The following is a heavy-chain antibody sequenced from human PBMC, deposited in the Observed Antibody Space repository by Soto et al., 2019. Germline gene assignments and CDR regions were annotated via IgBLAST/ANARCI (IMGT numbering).Heavy chain of an antibody. CDR1: GGSISSGGYY. D-gene: IGHD3-3*01. Sequence: TLSLTCTVSGGSISSGGYYWSWIRQHPGKGLEWIGYIYYSGSTYYNPSLKSRVTISVDTSKNQFSLKLSSVTAADTAVYYCARGYYDFPRMFDYWGQGTLVTVSS. CDR2: IYYSGST. CDR3: ARGYYDFPRMFDY. V-gene: IGHV4-31*03. J-gene: IGHJ4*02.